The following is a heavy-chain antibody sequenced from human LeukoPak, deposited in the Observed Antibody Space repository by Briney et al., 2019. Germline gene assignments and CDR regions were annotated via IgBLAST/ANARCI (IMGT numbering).Heavy chain of an antibody. D-gene: IGHD6-6*01. J-gene: IGHJ4*02. Sequence: PGGSLRLSCAASGLTFSSYAMSWVRQAPGKGLEWVSAISGSGGSTYYADSVKGRFTISRDNSKNTLYLQMNSLRAEDTAVYYCAKSPVYSSSAYFDYWGQGTLVTVSS. V-gene: IGHV3-23*01. CDR3: AKSPVYSSSAYFDY. CDR1: GLTFSSYA. CDR2: ISGSGGST.